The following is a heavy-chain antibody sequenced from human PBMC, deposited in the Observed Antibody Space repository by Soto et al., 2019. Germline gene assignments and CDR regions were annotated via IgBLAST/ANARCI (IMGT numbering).Heavy chain of an antibody. D-gene: IGHD3-9*01. CDR1: GGSVSSGSYY. V-gene: IGHV4-61*01. J-gene: IGHJ6*02. CDR2: IYYSGST. CDR3: ARTWYYDILTGDYYYGMDV. Sequence: PSETLSLTCTVSGGSVSSGSYYWSWIRQPPGKGLEWIGYIYYSGSTNYNPSLKSRVTISVDTSKNQFSLKLSSVTAADTAVFYCARTWYYDILTGDYYYGMDVWGQGTTVTVS.